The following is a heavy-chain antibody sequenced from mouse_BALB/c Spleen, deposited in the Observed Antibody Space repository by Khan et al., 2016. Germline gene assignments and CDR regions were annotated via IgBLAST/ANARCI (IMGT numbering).Heavy chain of an antibody. Sequence: QVQLQQPGAELAKPGASVKMSCKASGYTFTSYWMHWVKQRPGQGLEWIGYINPSTGYTEYNQKFKDKATLTADKSYSTAYMQLSSLTSEDSAVYYCARTGTGFAYWGQGTLVTVSA. CDR1: GYTFTSYW. V-gene: IGHV1-7*01. D-gene: IGHD4-1*01. J-gene: IGHJ3*01. CDR2: INPSTGYT. CDR3: ARTGTGFAY.